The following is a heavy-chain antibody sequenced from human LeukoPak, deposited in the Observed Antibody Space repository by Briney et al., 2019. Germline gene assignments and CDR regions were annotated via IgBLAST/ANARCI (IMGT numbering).Heavy chain of an antibody. CDR3: ARGNYGFDY. CDR2: ILADGTTT. CDR1: GFIFSDYE. Sequence: GGSLRLSCAASGFIFSDYEMYWVRQAPGEGLVWVSRILADGTTTMYADSVKGRFTISRDNAKNTLYLQMNSLRAEDTAAYYCARGNYGFDYWGQGTLVIVSS. D-gene: IGHD1-7*01. J-gene: IGHJ4*02. V-gene: IGHV3-74*03.